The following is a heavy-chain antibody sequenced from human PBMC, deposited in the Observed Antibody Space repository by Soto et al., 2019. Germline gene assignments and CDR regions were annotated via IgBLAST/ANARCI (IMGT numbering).Heavy chain of an antibody. Sequence: EPSAGSGTISGGSTCSRRNHWGWNRKPPGKGLEWIGSIYDRGSTYSNPSLKSRLTTSLDTSKNQFSLKLTSVTAAVTAVFYCARHGYTSGRTYFDYWGQGSLVTVSS. D-gene: IGHD6-19*01. CDR3: ARHGYTSGRTYFDY. J-gene: IGHJ4*02. CDR2: IYDRGST. CDR1: GGSTCSRRNH. V-gene: IGHV4-39*01.